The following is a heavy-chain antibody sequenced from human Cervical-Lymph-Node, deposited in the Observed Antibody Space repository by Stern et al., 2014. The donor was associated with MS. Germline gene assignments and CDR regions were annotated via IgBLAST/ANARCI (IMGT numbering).Heavy chain of an antibody. Sequence: EVQLEESGGGLVQPGGSLRLSCVASGSTFSTYTINWVRQAPGKGLEWISHISSDSNTIFYAESVEGRFTISRDNAKNSLYLQMNSLRAEDTAVYYCASHSRGWTYFDYWGQGALVTVSS. V-gene: IGHV3-48*01. D-gene: IGHD6-19*01. CDR2: ISSDSNTI. CDR3: ASHSRGWTYFDY. CDR1: GSTFSTYT. J-gene: IGHJ4*02.